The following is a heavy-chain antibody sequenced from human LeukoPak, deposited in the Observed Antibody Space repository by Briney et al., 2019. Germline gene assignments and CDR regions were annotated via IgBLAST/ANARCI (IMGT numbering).Heavy chain of an antibody. Sequence: SETLSLTCTVSGGSISSSSYYWGWIRQPPGKGLEWIGSIYYSGSTYYSPSLKSRVTISVDTSKNQFSLKLSSVTAADTAVYYCARRLHYYDSSGYYHPNWFDPWGQGTLVTVSS. CDR2: IYYSGST. CDR1: GGSISSSSYY. CDR3: ARRLHYYDSSGYYHPNWFDP. V-gene: IGHV4-39*01. D-gene: IGHD3-22*01. J-gene: IGHJ5*02.